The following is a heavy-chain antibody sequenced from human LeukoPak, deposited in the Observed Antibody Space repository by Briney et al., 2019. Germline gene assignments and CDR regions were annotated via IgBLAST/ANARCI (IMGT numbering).Heavy chain of an antibody. CDR2: IYYSGST. J-gene: IGHJ6*02. V-gene: IGHV4-30-4*08. CDR1: GGSISSGDYY. D-gene: IGHD3-3*01. Sequence: PSETLSLTCTVSGGSISSGDYYWSWIRQPPGKGLEWIGYIYYSGSTYYNPSLKSRVTISVDTSKNQFSLKLSSVTAADTAVYYCARGGTIFGVVISYYYYGMDVWGQGTTVTVSS. CDR3: ARGGTIFGVVISYYYYGMDV.